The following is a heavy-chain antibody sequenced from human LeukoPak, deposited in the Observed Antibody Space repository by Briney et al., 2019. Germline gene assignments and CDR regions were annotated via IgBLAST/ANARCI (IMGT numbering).Heavy chain of an antibody. CDR1: GGSISSYY. CDR3: ARHAGGYTYFDY. V-gene: IGHV4-59*08. CDR2: IFYSGNT. J-gene: IGHJ4*02. D-gene: IGHD5-12*01. Sequence: PSETLSLTCTVSGGSISSYYWSWIRQPPGRGLEWIGYIFYSGNTDYNPSLKSRVTISVDTSKNQFSLKLSSVTAADTAVYYCARHAGGYTYFDYWGQGTLVTVSS.